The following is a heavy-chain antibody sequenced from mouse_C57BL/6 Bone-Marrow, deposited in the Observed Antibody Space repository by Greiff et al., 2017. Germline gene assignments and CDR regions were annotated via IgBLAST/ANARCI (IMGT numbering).Heavy chain of an antibody. V-gene: IGHV8-8*01. CDR1: GFSLSTFGMG. J-gene: IGHJ3*01. Sequence: QVTLKESGPGILQPSQTLCLTCSFSGFSLSTFGMGVGWIRQPSGTGLEWLAHIWWDDDPYYHPAPKSRLTLSKDTSKNQIFLKRANVDTTGTATYYCARILIYYYGSSDEFADWGQGTLVTVSA. CDR2: IWWDDDP. CDR3: ARILIYYYGSSDEFAD. D-gene: IGHD1-1*01.